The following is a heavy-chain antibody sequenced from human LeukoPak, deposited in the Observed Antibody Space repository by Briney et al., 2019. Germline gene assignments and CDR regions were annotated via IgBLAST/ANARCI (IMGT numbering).Heavy chain of an antibody. J-gene: IGHJ4*02. CDR2: ISAYNGNT. CDR1: GHTFTSYG. V-gene: IGHV1-18*01. CDR3: ARAKGPGFGELGNRYFDY. Sequence: GASVKVSCKASGHTFTSYGISWVRQAPGQGLEGMGWISAYNGNTNYAQKLQGRVTMTPDTSTSTAYMELRSLRSDDTAVYYCARAKGPGFGELGNRYFDYWGQGTLVTVSS. D-gene: IGHD3-10*01.